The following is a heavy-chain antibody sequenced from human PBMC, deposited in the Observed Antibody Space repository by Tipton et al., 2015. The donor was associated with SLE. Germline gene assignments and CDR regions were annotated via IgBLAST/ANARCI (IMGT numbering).Heavy chain of an antibody. D-gene: IGHD2/OR15-2a*01. CDR2: IHYGGST. J-gene: IGHJ6*03. V-gene: IGHV4-59*01. CDR3: ARGVPMRGLYFWYYMDV. CDR1: GFTFSTYA. Sequence: LRLSCAASGFTFSTYAMHWVRQAPGKGLEWIGNIHYGGSTYCNPSLKSRVTISVDTSKNQFSLKLSSVTAADTAVYYCARGVPMRGLYFWYYMDVWGKGTTVSVSS.